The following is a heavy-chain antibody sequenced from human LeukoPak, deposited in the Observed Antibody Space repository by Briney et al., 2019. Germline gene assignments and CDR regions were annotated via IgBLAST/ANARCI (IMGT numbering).Heavy chain of an antibody. CDR2: IIPIFGTA. Sequence: SVKVSCKASGGTFSSYAISWVRQAPGQGLEWMGGIIPIFGTANYAQEFQGRVTITTDESTSTAYMELSSLRSEDTAVYYCAAGKLLWFGELLSGTFDYWGQGTLVTVSS. CDR1: GGTFSSYA. D-gene: IGHD3-10*01. CDR3: AAGKLLWFGELLSGTFDY. J-gene: IGHJ4*02. V-gene: IGHV1-69*05.